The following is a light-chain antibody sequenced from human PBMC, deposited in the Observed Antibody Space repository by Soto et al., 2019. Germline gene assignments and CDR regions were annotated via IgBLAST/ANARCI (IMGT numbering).Light chain of an antibody. CDR1: QDISDR. CDR2: HTS. J-gene: IGKJ4*01. Sequence: GDSVTITCRASQDISDRLAWYQQKPGKVPKLLIYHTSTLQSGVPSRFSGSGSGTDFTLTISSLQAEDFATYHCQAYKTAPVTLGGGTKVDIK. CDR3: QAYKTAPVT. V-gene: IGKV1-27*01.